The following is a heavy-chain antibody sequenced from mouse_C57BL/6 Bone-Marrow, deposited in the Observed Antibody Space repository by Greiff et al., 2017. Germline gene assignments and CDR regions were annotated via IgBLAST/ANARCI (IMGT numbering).Heavy chain of an antibody. D-gene: IGHD1-1*01. CDR3: VRHALRFYYAMDY. Sequence: EVKLVESGGGLVQPKGSLKLSCAASGFSFNTYAMNWVRQAPGKGLEWVARIRSKSNNYATYYADSVKDRFTISRDDSESMLYLQMNNLKTEDTAMYYCVRHALRFYYAMDYWGQGTSVTVSS. CDR2: IRSKSNNYAT. J-gene: IGHJ4*01. V-gene: IGHV10-1*01. CDR1: GFSFNTYA.